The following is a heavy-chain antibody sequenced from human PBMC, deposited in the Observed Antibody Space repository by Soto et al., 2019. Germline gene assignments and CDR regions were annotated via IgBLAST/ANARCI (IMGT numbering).Heavy chain of an antibody. CDR1: GFTLSNYY. CDR3: ATNGGPLWTGFDY. V-gene: IGHV3-9*01. Sequence: EVQLVESGGGLVQPGGSLRLSCAVSGFTLSNYYMHWVRQAPGKGLEWVSGISWNSGSIGYADSVKGRFTISRDNAKNSLYLQMNSLRGEDTALYYCATNGGPLWTGFDYWGQGTLVTVSS. CDR2: ISWNSGSI. D-gene: IGHD2-8*01. J-gene: IGHJ4*02.